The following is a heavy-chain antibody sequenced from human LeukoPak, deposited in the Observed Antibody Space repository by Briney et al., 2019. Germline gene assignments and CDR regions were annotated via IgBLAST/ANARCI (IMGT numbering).Heavy chain of an antibody. CDR2: INPSGGST. CDR1: GYTFTSYY. D-gene: IGHD2-2*01. CDR3: ARDHLVPAAIHYYGMDV. J-gene: IGHJ6*02. Sequence: ASVKVSCKASGYTFTSYYMHWVRQAPGQGLEWMGIINPSGGSTSYAQKFQGRVTMTRDTSTSTVYMELSSLRSEDTAVYYCARDHLVPAAIHYYGMDVWGQGTTVTVSS. V-gene: IGHV1-46*01.